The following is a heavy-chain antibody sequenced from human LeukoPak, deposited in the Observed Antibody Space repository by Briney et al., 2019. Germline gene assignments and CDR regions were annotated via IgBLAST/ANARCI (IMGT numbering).Heavy chain of an antibody. J-gene: IGHJ5*02. Sequence: GGSLRLSCAASGFTFSNAWMIWVRQAPGKGLEWVGHSISKTEGGTTDYAAPVKGRFTISRDDSKNTLYLQMNSLKTEDTAVYYCTTDPNYGDSNWLDPWGQGTLVTVSP. CDR2: SISKTEGGTT. V-gene: IGHV3-15*01. CDR1: GFTFSNAW. D-gene: IGHD4-17*01. CDR3: TTDPNYGDSNWLDP.